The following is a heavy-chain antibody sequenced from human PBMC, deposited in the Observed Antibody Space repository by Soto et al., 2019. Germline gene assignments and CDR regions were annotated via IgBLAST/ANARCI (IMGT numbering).Heavy chain of an antibody. J-gene: IGHJ4*02. CDR3: ATRRRVRGHSDS. Sequence: EVELLESGGGLVQPEGSLRLSCAASGFTFSTYAMGWVRQAPGKGLEWVSVVSSGGGTHYADSVKGRFTVSRANSKNTLSLQMNRLRADDPDVYYCATRRRVRGHSDSWCQGVLVTFSS. V-gene: IGHV3-23*01. D-gene: IGHD5-12*01. CDR2: VSSGGGT. CDR1: GFTFSTYA.